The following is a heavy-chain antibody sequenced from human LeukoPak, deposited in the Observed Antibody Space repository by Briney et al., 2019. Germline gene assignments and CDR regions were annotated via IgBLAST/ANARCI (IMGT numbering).Heavy chain of an antibody. Sequence: GASVKVSCKASGYTFTGYYMHWVRQAPGQGLEWMGWINPNRGGTNYAQKFQGRVTMTRDTSISTAYMELSRLRSDDTAVYYCARGAYSSSWYSVKWTLDYWGQGTLVTVSS. CDR2: INPNRGGT. CDR1: GYTFTGYY. D-gene: IGHD6-13*01. J-gene: IGHJ4*02. CDR3: ARGAYSSSWYSVKWTLDY. V-gene: IGHV1-2*02.